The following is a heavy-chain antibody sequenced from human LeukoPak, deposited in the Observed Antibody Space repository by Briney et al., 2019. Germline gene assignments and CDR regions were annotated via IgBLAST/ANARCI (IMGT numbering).Heavy chain of an antibody. CDR3: ARDRDTAAFDY. CDR2: IYSGGST. Sequence: PGGSLRLSCAASGFTVSSNYMSWVRQAPGKGLEWVSVIYSGGSTYYADSVKGRFTISRDNSKNTLYLQVNSLRAEDTAVYYCARDRDTAAFDYWGQGTLVTVSS. J-gene: IGHJ4*02. CDR1: GFTVSSNY. D-gene: IGHD5-18*01. V-gene: IGHV3-66*01.